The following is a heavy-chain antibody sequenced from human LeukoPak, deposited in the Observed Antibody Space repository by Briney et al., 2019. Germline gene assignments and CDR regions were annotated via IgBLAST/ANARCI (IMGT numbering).Heavy chain of an antibody. CDR2: IYYSGST. V-gene: IGHV4-39*01. Sequence: PSETLSLTCSVSGGSISSGTYYWGWIRQPPGKGLEWIGSIYYSGSTYYNPSVKSRVIISVDTSKNQFSLKLSSVTAADTAVYYCSAWNDSPFFDSWGQGTLVTVSS. J-gene: IGHJ4*02. CDR1: GGSISSGTYY. D-gene: IGHD1-1*01. CDR3: SAWNDSPFFDS.